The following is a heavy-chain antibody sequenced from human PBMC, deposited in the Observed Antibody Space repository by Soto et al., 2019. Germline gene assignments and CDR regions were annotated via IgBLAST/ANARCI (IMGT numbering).Heavy chain of an antibody. Sequence: SVKVSCKASGGTFYSYVISWLRQAPGQGLEWMGGIMPIFGTPNYAQKFRGRVTISADESTSTAYLELSSLTSDDTAVYYCARVHSSGIFYFVDPWGQGTLVTVS. CDR1: GGTFYSYV. J-gene: IGHJ5*02. CDR3: ARVHSSGIFYFVDP. D-gene: IGHD3-10*01. V-gene: IGHV1-69*13. CDR2: IMPIFGTP.